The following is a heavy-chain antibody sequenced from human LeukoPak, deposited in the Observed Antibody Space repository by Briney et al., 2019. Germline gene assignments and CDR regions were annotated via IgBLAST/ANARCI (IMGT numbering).Heavy chain of an antibody. D-gene: IGHD3-10*01. CDR1: GGTFSSYA. CDR3: ATMVRGAPAGIFDY. J-gene: IGHJ4*02. V-gene: IGHV1-69*06. CDR2: IIPIFGTA. Sequence: ASVKVSCKASGGTFSSYAISWVRQAPGQGLEWMGGIIPIFGTANYAQKFQGRVTITADKSTSTAYMELSSLRSEDTAVYYCATMVRGAPAGIFDYWGQGTLVTVSS.